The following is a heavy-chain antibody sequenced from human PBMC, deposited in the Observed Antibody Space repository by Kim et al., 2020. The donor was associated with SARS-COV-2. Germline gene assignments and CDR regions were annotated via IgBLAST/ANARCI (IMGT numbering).Heavy chain of an antibody. CDR3: ARVYLSSSSWYYSYYYYGMDV. J-gene: IGHJ6*02. CDR2: IIPIFGTA. CDR1: GGTFSSYA. Sequence: SVKVSCKASGGTFSSYAISWVRQAPGQGLEWMGGIIPIFGTANYAQKFQGRVTITADESTSTAYVELSSLRSEDTAVYYCARVYLSSSSWYYSYYYYGMDVWGQGTTVTVSS. D-gene: IGHD6-13*01. V-gene: IGHV1-69*13.